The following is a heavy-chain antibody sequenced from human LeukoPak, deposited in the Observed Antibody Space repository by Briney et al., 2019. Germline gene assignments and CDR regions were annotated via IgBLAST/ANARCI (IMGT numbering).Heavy chain of an antibody. CDR2: MNPNSGNT. Sequence: ASVKVSCKASGYTFTSYDINWVRQATGQGLEWMGWMNPNSGNTGYAQKFQGRVTMTRNTSISTAYMELSSLRSEDTAVYYCARGRSYDFWSGPIPPYGMDVWGQGTTDTVSS. CDR3: ARGRSYDFWSGPIPPYGMDV. J-gene: IGHJ6*02. V-gene: IGHV1-8*01. CDR1: GYTFTSYD. D-gene: IGHD3-3*01.